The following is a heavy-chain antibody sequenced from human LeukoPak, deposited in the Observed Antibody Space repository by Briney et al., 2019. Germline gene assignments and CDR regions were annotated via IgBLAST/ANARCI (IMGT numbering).Heavy chain of an antibody. CDR1: EFTFSSYA. V-gene: IGHV3-23*01. J-gene: IGHJ6*02. D-gene: IGHD2/OR15-2a*01. Sequence: GGSLRLSCAASEFTFSSYAMQWVRQAPGKGLEWVSGISGGGGSTYYADSVKGRFTISRDNSKNTLYLQMSSLRAEDTARYYCAKYVSAKGPPYGLDVWGQGTTVTVSS. CDR2: ISGGGGST. CDR3: AKYVSAKGPPYGLDV.